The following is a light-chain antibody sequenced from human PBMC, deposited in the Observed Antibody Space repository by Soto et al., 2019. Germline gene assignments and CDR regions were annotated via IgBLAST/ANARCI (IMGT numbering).Light chain of an antibody. CDR1: SSDVGGYNY. Sequence: QSVLTQPRSVSGSPGQSVTISCTGTSSDVGGYNYVSWYQQHPGKAPKVMIYDVSERPSGVPDRFSGSKSGNTASLTISGLQAEDEADYYCSSYTSSSASGVFGGGTKLTVL. V-gene: IGLV2-11*01. CDR3: SSYTSSSASGV. CDR2: DVS. J-gene: IGLJ2*01.